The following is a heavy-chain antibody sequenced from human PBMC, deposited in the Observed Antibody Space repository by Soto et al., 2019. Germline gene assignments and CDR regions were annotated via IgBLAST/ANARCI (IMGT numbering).Heavy chain of an antibody. J-gene: IGHJ6*02. CDR3: ARHRLNFDSGGDYHHGMDV. V-gene: IGHV4-4*02. CDR1: GVSISSSKW. Sequence: SETLSLTCAVSGVSISSSKWWSWVRQPPGKGLEWIGDVHHGGNTNYSPSLESRVSISIDKCKNFFSLKMWSVTAADTAVYFCARHRLNFDSGGDYHHGMDVWGQGTTVTVSS. CDR2: VHHGGNT. D-gene: IGHD3-22*01.